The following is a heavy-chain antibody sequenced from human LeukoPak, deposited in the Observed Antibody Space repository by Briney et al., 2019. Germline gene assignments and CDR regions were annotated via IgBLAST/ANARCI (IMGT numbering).Heavy chain of an antibody. CDR3: ARGGAVAGYDY. J-gene: IGHJ4*02. V-gene: IGHV1-18*04. D-gene: IGHD6-19*01. Sequence: GASVKVSCKTSGYTFTSHVISWVRQAPGQGLEWVGWISGYNGNTNYARKLQGRVTVTTDTSTNTAYMDLRSLISDDTAVYYCARGGAVAGYDYWGQGTLVTVSS. CDR1: GYTFTSHV. CDR2: ISGYNGNT.